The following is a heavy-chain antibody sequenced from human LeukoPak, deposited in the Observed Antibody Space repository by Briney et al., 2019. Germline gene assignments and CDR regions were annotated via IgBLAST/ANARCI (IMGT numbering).Heavy chain of an antibody. J-gene: IGHJ6*03. CDR1: GGSISSGDYY. Sequence: SETLSLTCTVSGGSISSGDYYWSWIRQPPGKGLEWIGYIYYSGSTYYNPSLKSRVTISVDTSKNQFSLKLSSVTAADTAVYYCARDPRITIFGVGSYMDVWGKGTTVTVSS. CDR2: IYYSGST. CDR3: ARDPRITIFGVGSYMDV. D-gene: IGHD3-3*01. V-gene: IGHV4-30-4*01.